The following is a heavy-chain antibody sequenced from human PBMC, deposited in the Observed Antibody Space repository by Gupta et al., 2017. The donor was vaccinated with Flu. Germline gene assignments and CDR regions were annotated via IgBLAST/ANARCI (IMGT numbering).Heavy chain of an antibody. D-gene: IGHD1-1*01. Sequence: QVQLVQSGAEVKKPGASVKVSCKASGYTFTSYYMHWVRQAPGQGLEWMGIINPSGGSTSYAQKFQGRVTMTRDTSTSTVYMELSSLRSEDTAVYYCARGGSMVQKTGPFSCCPLYYYYGMDVWGQGTTVTVSS. CDR2: INPSGGST. CDR1: GYTFTSYY. V-gene: IGHV1-46*01. J-gene: IGHJ6*02. CDR3: ARGGSMVQKTGPFSCCPLYYYYGMDV.